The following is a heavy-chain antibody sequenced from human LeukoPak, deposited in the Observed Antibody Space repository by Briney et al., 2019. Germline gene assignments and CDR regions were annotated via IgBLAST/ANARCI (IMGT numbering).Heavy chain of an antibody. Sequence: ASVKVSCKASGYTFTGYYMHWVRQAPGQGLEWMGWINPNSGGTNYAQKFQGRVTMTRDTSISTAYMELSRLRSDDTAVYYCARLFYDFWSGYYIEKGRGYFDYWGQGTLVTVSS. J-gene: IGHJ4*02. D-gene: IGHD3-3*01. CDR3: ARLFYDFWSGYYIEKGRGYFDY. CDR2: INPNSGGT. V-gene: IGHV1-2*02. CDR1: GYTFTGYY.